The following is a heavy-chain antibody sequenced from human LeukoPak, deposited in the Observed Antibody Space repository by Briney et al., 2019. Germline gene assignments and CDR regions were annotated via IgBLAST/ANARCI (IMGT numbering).Heavy chain of an antibody. CDR1: GYTFTSYG. CDR3: AREPTRVGAADY. V-gene: IGHV1-18*01. Sequence: ASVKVSCKASGYTFTSYGISWVRQAPGQGLEWMGWISAYNGNTNYAQKLQGRVTMTTDTSTSTAYMELMSLRSDDTAVYYCAREPTRVGAADYWGQGTLVTVSS. J-gene: IGHJ4*02. CDR2: ISAYNGNT. D-gene: IGHD1-26*01.